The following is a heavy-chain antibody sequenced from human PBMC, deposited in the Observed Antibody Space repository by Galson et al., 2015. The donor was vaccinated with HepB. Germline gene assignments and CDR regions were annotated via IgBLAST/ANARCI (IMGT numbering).Heavy chain of an antibody. Sequence: SLRLSCAASGFTFNNYAMNWVRQAPGKGLEWVSAISGTGVSTYYADSVKGRFTISRDNSKNTLFLQMNSLRAEDTAVYYCAKDINFDWVPSLDYWGQGTLVTVSS. CDR3: AKDINFDWVPSLDY. CDR2: ISGTGVST. CDR1: GFTFNNYA. J-gene: IGHJ4*02. V-gene: IGHV3-23*01. D-gene: IGHD3-9*01.